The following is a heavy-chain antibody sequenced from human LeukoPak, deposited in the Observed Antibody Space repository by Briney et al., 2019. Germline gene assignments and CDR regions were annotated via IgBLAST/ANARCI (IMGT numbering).Heavy chain of an antibody. D-gene: IGHD3-10*01. CDR1: GSSISSGDNY. J-gene: IGHJ4*02. Sequence: PSETLSLTCTVSGSSISSGDNYWSWIRQPAGKGLEWIGRIYTNSGNTNYNPSLKSRVTISVDTSKNQFSLKLSSVTAADTAVYYCAREPLYGSGKGNDYWGQGTLVTVSS. CDR3: AREPLYGSGKGNDY. V-gene: IGHV4-61*02. CDR2: IYTNSGNT.